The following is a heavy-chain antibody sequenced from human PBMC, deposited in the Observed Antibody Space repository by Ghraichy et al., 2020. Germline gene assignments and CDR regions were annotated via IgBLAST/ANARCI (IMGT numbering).Heavy chain of an antibody. V-gene: IGHV4-59*01. D-gene: IGHD2-2*01. CDR1: GDSISNYY. Sequence: SETLSLTCTVSGDSISNYYWHWIRQPPGKGLEWIGYPYYSGGTNYNPSLRSRVTMSVDTSKNQFPLKLSSVTAADSAVYYCARGHCSGNTCYAWDYYYGMDFWGQGTPVTVSS. CDR3: ARGHCSGNTCYAWDYYYGMDF. J-gene: IGHJ6*02. CDR2: PYYSGGT.